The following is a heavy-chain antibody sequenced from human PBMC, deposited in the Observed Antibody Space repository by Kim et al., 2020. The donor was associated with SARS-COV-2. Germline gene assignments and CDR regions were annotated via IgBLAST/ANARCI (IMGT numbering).Heavy chain of an antibody. D-gene: IGHD3-22*01. CDR2: IYYSGST. V-gene: IGHV4-59*01. CDR1: GGSISSYY. CDR3: AGGDYYDSKLDY. Sequence: SETLSLTCTVSGGSISSYYWSWIRQPPGKGLEWIVYIYYSGSTNYNPSLKSRVTISVDTSKNQFSLKLSSVTAADTAVYYCAGGDYYDSKLDYWGQGTLVTVSS. J-gene: IGHJ4*02.